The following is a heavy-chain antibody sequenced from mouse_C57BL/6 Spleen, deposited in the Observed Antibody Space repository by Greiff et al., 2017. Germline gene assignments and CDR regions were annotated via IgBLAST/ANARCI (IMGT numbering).Heavy chain of an antibody. CDR2: ISSGSSTI. CDR3: ARDGYLDY. J-gene: IGHJ2*01. V-gene: IGHV5-17*01. D-gene: IGHD1-1*01. CDR1: GFTFSDYG. Sequence: EVKLMESGGGLVKPGGSLKLSCAASGFTFSDYGMHWVRQAPEKGLEWVAYISSGSSTIYYADTVKGRFTISRDNAKNTLFLQMTSLWSEDTAMYYCARDGYLDYWGQGTTLTVSS.